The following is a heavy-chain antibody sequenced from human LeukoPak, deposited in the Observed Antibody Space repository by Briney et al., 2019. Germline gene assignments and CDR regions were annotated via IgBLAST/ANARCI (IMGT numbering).Heavy chain of an antibody. V-gene: IGHV3-30*02. CDR1: GFTFSSYG. Sequence: PGGSLRLSCAASGFTFSSYGMHWVRQAPGKGLEWVAFIRYDGSNKYYADSVKGRFTISRDNSKNTLYLQMNSLRAEDTAVYYCAKRDTDYGDNEGYFDYWGQGTLVTVSS. D-gene: IGHD4-17*01. CDR2: IRYDGSNK. CDR3: AKRDTDYGDNEGYFDY. J-gene: IGHJ4*02.